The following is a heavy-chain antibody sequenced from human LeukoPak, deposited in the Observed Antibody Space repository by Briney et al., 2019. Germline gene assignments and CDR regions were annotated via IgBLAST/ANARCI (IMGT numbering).Heavy chain of an antibody. CDR2: IYYSGST. V-gene: IGHV4-39*01. CDR1: GGSISSYY. D-gene: IGHD3-16*01. Sequence: PSETLSLTCTVSGGSISSYYWGWIRQPPGKGLEWIGSIYYSGSTYYNPSLKSRVTISVDTSKNQFSLKLSSVTAADTAVYYCASSYDYALAGAFDIWGQGTMVTVSS. CDR3: ASSYDYALAGAFDI. J-gene: IGHJ3*02.